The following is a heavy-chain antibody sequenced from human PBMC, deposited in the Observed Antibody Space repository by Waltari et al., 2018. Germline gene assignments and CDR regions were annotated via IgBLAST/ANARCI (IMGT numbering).Heavy chain of an antibody. D-gene: IGHD3-9*01. Sequence: QLQLQESGPGLVKPSETLSLTCTVSGGSISSSSYYWGWIRQPPGKGLEGIGSIYYSGRTYYNPSLKSRVTISVDTSKNQFSLKLSSVTAADTAVYYCASGGYYDILTGYYAPFGYWGQGTLVTVSS. CDR1: GGSISSSSYY. J-gene: IGHJ4*02. CDR2: IYYSGRT. CDR3: ASGGYYDILTGYYAPFGY. V-gene: IGHV4-39*01.